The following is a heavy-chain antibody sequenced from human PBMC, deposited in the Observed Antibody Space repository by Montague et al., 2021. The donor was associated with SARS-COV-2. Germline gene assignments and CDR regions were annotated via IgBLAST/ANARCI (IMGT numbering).Heavy chain of an antibody. Sequence: SETLSLTCAVSSASFRGYYWSWIRQPPGKGLEWIGEINHSGSTTYNPSLESRVSISVDTSNKQFSLKVTSVTAADTAVYYCARLGAITLVRGITKADFSNYGMDVWAKGPRSPSP. J-gene: IGHJ6*02. CDR2: INHSGST. CDR3: ARLGAITLVRGITKADFSNYGMDV. CDR1: SASFRGYY. D-gene: IGHD3-10*01. V-gene: IGHV4-34*01.